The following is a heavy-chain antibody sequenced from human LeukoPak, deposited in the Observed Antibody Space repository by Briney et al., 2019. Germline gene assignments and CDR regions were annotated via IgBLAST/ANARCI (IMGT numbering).Heavy chain of an antibody. Sequence: PGGSLRLSCAASGFTFSSYEMNWVRQAPGKGLEWVSHSSSSGSTIYYADSVKGRFTISRDNAKNSLYLQMNSLRAEDTAVYYCAKMADGMDVWGQGTTVTVSS. CDR2: SSSSGSTI. CDR3: AKMADGMDV. CDR1: GFTFSSYE. D-gene: IGHD5-24*01. V-gene: IGHV3-48*03. J-gene: IGHJ6*02.